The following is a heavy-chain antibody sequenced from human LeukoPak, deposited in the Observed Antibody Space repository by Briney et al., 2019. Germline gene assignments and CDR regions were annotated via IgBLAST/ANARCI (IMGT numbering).Heavy chain of an antibody. CDR3: ARVLHKRNYDSSGFYVY. V-gene: IGHV3-48*01. Sequence: GGSLRLSCAASGFTVSSNYMSWVRQAPGKGLEWVSYISSSSSTIYYADSVKGRFTISRDNAKNSLYLQMNSLRAEDTAVYYCARVLHKRNYDSSGFYVYWGQGTLVTVSS. CDR1: GFTVSSNY. CDR2: ISSSSSTI. D-gene: IGHD3-22*01. J-gene: IGHJ4*02.